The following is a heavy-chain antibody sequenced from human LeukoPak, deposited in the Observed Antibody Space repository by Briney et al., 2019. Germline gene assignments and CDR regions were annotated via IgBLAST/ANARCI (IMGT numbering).Heavy chain of an antibody. J-gene: IGHJ4*02. D-gene: IGHD4-17*01. CDR2: ISGSGGST. CDR1: GFTFSSYA. CDR3: ARFFYGDYDPRGY. Sequence: GGSLRLSCAASGFTFSSYAMSWVRQAPGKGLEWVSAISGSGGSTYSADSVKGRFTISRDNSKNTLYLQMNSLRAEDTAVYYCARFFYGDYDPRGYWGQGTLVTVSS. V-gene: IGHV3-23*01.